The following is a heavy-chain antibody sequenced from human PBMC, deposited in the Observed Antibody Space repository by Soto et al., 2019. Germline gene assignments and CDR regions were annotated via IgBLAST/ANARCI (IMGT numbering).Heavy chain of an antibody. V-gene: IGHV3-33*01. CDR3: ARSGYSYGYGTSYGMDV. CDR2: IWYDGSNK. Sequence: PGGSLRLSCAASGFTFSSYGMHWVRQAPGKGLEWVAVIWYDGSNKYYADSVKGRFTISRDNSKNTLYLQMNSLRAEDTAVYYCARSGYSYGYGTSYGMDVWGQGTTVTVSS. CDR1: GFTFSSYG. J-gene: IGHJ6*02. D-gene: IGHD5-18*01.